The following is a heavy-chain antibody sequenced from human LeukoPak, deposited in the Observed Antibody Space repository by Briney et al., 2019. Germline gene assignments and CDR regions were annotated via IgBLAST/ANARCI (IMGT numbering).Heavy chain of an antibody. CDR2: VSPPGGGT. Sequence: PGGSLRLSCAASGFTFSSYAMSWVRQAPGKGLEWLSGVSPPGGGTYYADSVKGRFTISRDDSKNTLSLQMSSLTVEDTAIYYCARDLAWGAFDSWGQGTLVTVSS. V-gene: IGHV3-23*01. J-gene: IGHJ4*02. CDR1: GFTFSSYA. D-gene: IGHD7-27*01. CDR3: ARDLAWGAFDS.